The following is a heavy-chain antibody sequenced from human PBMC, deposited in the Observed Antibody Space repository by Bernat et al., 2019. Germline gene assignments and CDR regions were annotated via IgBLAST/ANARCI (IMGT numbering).Heavy chain of an antibody. Sequence: EVQLVESGGGLVQPGGSLRLSCAASGSTFSSYWMSWVRQAPGKGLEWVANIKQDGSEKYYVDSVKGRFTIARDNAKNSLYLQMNSLRAEDTAVYYCARDMQPAGGRRFLEWLLLDAFDIWGQGTMVTVSS. D-gene: IGHD3-3*01. J-gene: IGHJ3*02. CDR1: GSTFSSYW. CDR2: IKQDGSEK. V-gene: IGHV3-7*04. CDR3: ARDMQPAGGRRFLEWLLLDAFDI.